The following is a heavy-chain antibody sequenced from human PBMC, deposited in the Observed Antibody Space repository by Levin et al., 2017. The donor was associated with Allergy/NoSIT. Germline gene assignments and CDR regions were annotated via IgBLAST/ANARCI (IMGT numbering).Heavy chain of an antibody. CDR3: ARAPPAGRGGSYHYFDY. CDR2: ISAYNGDT. CDR1: GYTFTSYG. Sequence: ASVKVSCKASGYTFTSYGIYWVRQAPGQGLEWMGWISAYNGDTRYAQKFQGRVALTTETSTSTAYMELRSLRSDDTAVYYCARAPPAGRGGSYHYFDYWGKGTRVTVSS. J-gene: IGHJ4*02. V-gene: IGHV1-18*01. D-gene: IGHD1-26*01.